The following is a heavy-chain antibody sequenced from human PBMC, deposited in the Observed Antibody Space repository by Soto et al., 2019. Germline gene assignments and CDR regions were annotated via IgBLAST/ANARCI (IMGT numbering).Heavy chain of an antibody. CDR3: AREPYYDRSGRGFDF. V-gene: IGHV4-61*03. CDR1: GGSVSSESYY. J-gene: IGHJ4*02. D-gene: IGHD3-22*01. CDR2: VYFSGST. Sequence: SETLSLTCSVSGGSVSSESYYWNWIRQPPGKTLEWIGYVYFSGSTTYNPSLKSRVTMSVDTSKNRFSLTLRSVTAADTAVYYCAREPYYDRSGRGFDFWGPGTLVTVSS.